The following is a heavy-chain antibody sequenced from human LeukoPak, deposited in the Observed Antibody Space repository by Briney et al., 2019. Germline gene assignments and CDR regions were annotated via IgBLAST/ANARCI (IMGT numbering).Heavy chain of an antibody. CDR3: ARVSTVTTGWNWFDP. CDR2: ISSSSSYI. Sequence: PGGSLRLSCAASGFTFSSYSMNWVRQAPGKGLEWVSSISSSSSYIYYADSVKGRFTISRDNAKNSLYLQMNSLRAEDTAVYYCARVSTVTTGWNWFDPWGQGTLVTVSS. J-gene: IGHJ5*02. CDR1: GFTFSSYS. D-gene: IGHD4-11*01. V-gene: IGHV3-21*01.